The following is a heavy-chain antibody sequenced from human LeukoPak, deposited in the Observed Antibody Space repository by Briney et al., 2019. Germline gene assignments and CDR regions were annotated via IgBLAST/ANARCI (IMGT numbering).Heavy chain of an antibody. CDR2: IIPILGIA. D-gene: IGHD3-10*01. J-gene: IGHJ3*02. CDR3: ARDKPTVVRGVNAFDI. CDR1: GGTFSSYA. Sequence: ASVKVSCKASGGTFSSYAISWVRQAPGQGLEWMGRIIPILGIANYAQKFQGRVTITADKSTSTAYMELRSLRSDDTAVYYCARDKPTVVRGVNAFDIWGQGTMVTVSS. V-gene: IGHV1-69*04.